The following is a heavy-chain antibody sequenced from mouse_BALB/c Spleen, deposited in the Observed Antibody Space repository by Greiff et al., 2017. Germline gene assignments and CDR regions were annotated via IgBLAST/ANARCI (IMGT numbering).Heavy chain of an antibody. D-gene: IGHD2-1*01. CDR2: ISDGGSYT. Sequence: DVQLVESGGGLVKPGGSLKLSCAASGFTFSDYYMYWVRQTPEKRLEWVATISDGGSYTYYPDSVKGRFTISRDNAKNNLYLQMSSLKSEDTAMYYCARGGGNYPYYFDYWGQGTTLTVSS. CDR3: ARGGGNYPYYFDY. CDR1: GFTFSDYY. J-gene: IGHJ2*01. V-gene: IGHV5-4*02.